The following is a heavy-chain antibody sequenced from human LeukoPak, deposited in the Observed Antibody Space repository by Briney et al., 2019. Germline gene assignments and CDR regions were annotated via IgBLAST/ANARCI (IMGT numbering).Heavy chain of an antibody. V-gene: IGHV1-2*02. D-gene: IGHD5-18*01. CDR2: INPNSGGT. Sequence: ASEKVSCKASGYTFTGYYMHWVRQAPGQGLEWMGWINPNSGGTNYAQKFQGRVTMTRDTSISTAYMELSRLRSDDTAVYYCARDLGETWIQLWYYFDYWGQGTLVTVSS. J-gene: IGHJ4*02. CDR1: GYTFTGYY. CDR3: ARDLGETWIQLWYYFDY.